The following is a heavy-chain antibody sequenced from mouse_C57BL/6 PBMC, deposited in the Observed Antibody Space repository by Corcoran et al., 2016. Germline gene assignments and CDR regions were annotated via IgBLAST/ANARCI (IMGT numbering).Heavy chain of an antibody. Sequence: QIQLVQSGPELKKPGETVKISCKASGYTFTTYGMSWVKRAPGKGLKWMGWINTYSGVPTYADDFKGRFAFSLETSASTAYLQINNLKNEDTATYFCARGSSYWYFDVWGTGTTVTVSS. CDR1: GYTFTTYG. J-gene: IGHJ1*03. V-gene: IGHV9-3*01. CDR3: ARGSSYWYFDV. CDR2: INTYSGVP. D-gene: IGHD1-1*01.